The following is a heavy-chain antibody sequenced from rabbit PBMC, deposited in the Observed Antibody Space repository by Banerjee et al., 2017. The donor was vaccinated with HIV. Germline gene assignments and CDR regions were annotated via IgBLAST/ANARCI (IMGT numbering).Heavy chain of an antibody. V-gene: IGHV1S45*01. J-gene: IGHJ4*01. CDR1: GFSFSSRAY. Sequence: QEQLVESGGGLVQPEGSLTLTCTASGFSFSSRAYIYWVRQAPGKGLEWIGCIYAGSSGSTYYASWAKGRFTISRSTSLNTVDLKMTSLTAADTATYFCARDMGGSSGHAFDLWGPGTLVTVS. CDR2: IYAGSSGST. D-gene: IGHD1-1*01. CDR3: ARDMGGSSGHAFDL.